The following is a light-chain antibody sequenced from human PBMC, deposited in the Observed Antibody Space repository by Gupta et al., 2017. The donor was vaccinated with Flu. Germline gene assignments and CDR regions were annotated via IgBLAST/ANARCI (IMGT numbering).Light chain of an antibody. CDR2: GAS. CDR1: QSIVNK. CDR3: KQYSKWTLLT. V-gene: IGKV3D-15*01. J-gene: IGKJ4*01. Sequence: ATLSMAHGRRPALSCRASQSIVNKLAWYQQRPGQAPRLPIFGASPNATGVPPKFSGSGSGTDFTLTIPTQQSEEFAGYYCKQYSKWTLLTLGGGTKVDIK.